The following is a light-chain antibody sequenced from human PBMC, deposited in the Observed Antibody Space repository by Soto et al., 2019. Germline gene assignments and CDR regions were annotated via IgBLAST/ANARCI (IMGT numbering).Light chain of an antibody. CDR3: SSYTGSSTLV. CDR1: VSDVGNYKF. J-gene: IGLJ1*01. Sequence: QSALTQPASVSGSPGQSITISCTGTVSDVGNYKFVSWFQQHPGKAPKLMIYEVANRPSGVSNRFSGSKSGNTASLIISGLQADDEADYYCSSYTGSSTLVFGTGTKVTVL. CDR2: EVA. V-gene: IGLV2-14*01.